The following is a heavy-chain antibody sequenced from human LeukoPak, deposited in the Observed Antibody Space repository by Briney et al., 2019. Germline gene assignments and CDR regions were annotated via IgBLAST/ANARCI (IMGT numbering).Heavy chain of an antibody. D-gene: IGHD3-16*02. CDR1: GFTFSSYW. J-gene: IGHJ3*02. CDR3: ARDQYDYVWGSYRWLNAFDI. CDR2: IKQDGSEK. Sequence: GGSLRLSCAASGFTFSSYWMTWVRQAPGKGLEWVANIKQDGSEKYYVDSVKGRFTITRDNAKNSLYLQMNSLRAEDTAVYYCARDQYDYVWGSYRWLNAFDIWGQGTMVTVSS. V-gene: IGHV3-7*01.